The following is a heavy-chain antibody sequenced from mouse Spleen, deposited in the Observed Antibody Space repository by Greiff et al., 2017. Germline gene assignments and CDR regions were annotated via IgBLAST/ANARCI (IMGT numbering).Heavy chain of an antibody. V-gene: IGHV1-50*01. CDR1: GYTFTNYW. D-gene: IGHD1-1*01. J-gene: IGHJ3*01. Sequence: QVQLQQPGAELVKPGASVKLSCKASGYTFTNYWMQWVKQRPGQGLEWIGEIDPSDSYTNYNQKFKGKATLTVDTSSSTAYMQLSSLTSEDSAVYYCARSVITTPFAYWGLGTLVTVSA. CDR3: ARSVITTPFAY. CDR2: IDPSDSYT.